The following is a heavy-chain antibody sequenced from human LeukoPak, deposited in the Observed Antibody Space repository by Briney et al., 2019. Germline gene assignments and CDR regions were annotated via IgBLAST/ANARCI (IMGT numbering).Heavy chain of an antibody. D-gene: IGHD2-2*02. CDR3: AKAQNEVPAAIVYGMDV. Sequence: GRSLRLSCAASGFTFDDYAMHWVRQAPGKGLEWVSGNSWNSGSIGYADSVKGRFTISRDNAKNSLYLQMNSLRAEDTALYYCAKAQNEVPAAIVYGMDVWGQGTTVTVSS. J-gene: IGHJ6*02. CDR1: GFTFDDYA. V-gene: IGHV3-9*01. CDR2: NSWNSGSI.